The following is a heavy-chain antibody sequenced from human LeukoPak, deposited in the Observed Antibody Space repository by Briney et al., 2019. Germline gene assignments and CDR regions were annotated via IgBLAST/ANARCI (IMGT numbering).Heavy chain of an antibody. V-gene: IGHV4-39*01. CDR3: AGGSGWYFDY. CDR2: IYYSGST. J-gene: IGHJ4*02. Sequence: SETLSLTCTVSGGSISSSSYYWGWIRQPPGKGLEWIGSIYYSGSTYYNPSLKSRVTISVDTSKSQFSLKLSSVTAADTAVYYCAGGSGWYFDYWGQGALVTVSS. CDR1: GGSISSSSYY. D-gene: IGHD6-19*01.